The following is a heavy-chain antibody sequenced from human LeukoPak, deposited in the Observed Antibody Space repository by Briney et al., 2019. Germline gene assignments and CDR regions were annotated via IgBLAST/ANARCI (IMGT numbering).Heavy chain of an antibody. Sequence: GGSLRLSCAASGFTFSSYAMSWVRQSPGKGLEWVSAISGGGGSTYYADSVEGRFTISRDNSKNTLYLQMNSLRAKDTAVYYCAKFYDISTGYFDCRGQGTLVTVSS. J-gene: IGHJ4*02. CDR2: ISGGGGST. CDR1: GFTFSSYA. V-gene: IGHV3-23*01. CDR3: AKFYDISTGYFDC. D-gene: IGHD3-9*01.